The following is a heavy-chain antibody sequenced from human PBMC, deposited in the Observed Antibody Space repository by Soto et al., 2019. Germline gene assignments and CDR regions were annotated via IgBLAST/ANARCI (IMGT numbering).Heavy chain of an antibody. Sequence: QVQLQQWGAGLLKPSETLSLTCAVYGGSFSGYYWSWIRQPPGKGLEWIGEINHSGSTNYNPSLKSRVTISVDTSKNQFSLKLSSVTAADTAVYYCARGIALSGYDSDYFDYWGQGTLVTVSS. D-gene: IGHD5-12*01. CDR3: ARGIALSGYDSDYFDY. V-gene: IGHV4-34*01. CDR2: INHSGST. CDR1: GGSFSGYY. J-gene: IGHJ4*02.